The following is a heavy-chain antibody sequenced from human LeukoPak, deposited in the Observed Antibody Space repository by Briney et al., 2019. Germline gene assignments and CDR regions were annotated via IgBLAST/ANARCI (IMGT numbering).Heavy chain of an antibody. J-gene: IGHJ5*02. Sequence: ASVKVSCKASGYTFTGYYMHWVRQAPGQGLEWMGWINPNSGGTNYAQKFQGRVTMTRDTSISTAYMELSRLRSDDTAVHYCARRIAARPNWFDPWGQGTLVTVSS. V-gene: IGHV1-2*02. D-gene: IGHD6-6*01. CDR2: INPNSGGT. CDR1: GYTFTGYY. CDR3: ARRIAARPNWFDP.